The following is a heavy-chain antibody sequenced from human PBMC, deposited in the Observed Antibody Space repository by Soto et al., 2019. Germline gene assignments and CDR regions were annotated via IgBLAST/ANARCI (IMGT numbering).Heavy chain of an antibody. V-gene: IGHV1-24*01. CDR3: AGNVDTAMVNYYGMDV. Sequence: ASVKVSCKVSGYTLTELSMHWVRQAPGEGLEWMGGFDPEDGETIYAQKFQGRVTMTEDTSTDTAYMELSSLRSEDTAVYYCAGNVDTAMVNYYGMDVWGQGTKVTVSS. D-gene: IGHD5-18*01. CDR2: FDPEDGET. J-gene: IGHJ6*01. CDR1: GYTLTELS.